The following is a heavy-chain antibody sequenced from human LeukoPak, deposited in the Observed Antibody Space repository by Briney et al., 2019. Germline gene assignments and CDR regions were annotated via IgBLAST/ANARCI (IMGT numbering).Heavy chain of an antibody. Sequence: GGSLRLSCAASGFTFSSYSMNWVRQAPGKGLEWVSSISSSSYYIFYADSVTGRFTISRDNTKNSLYLQMNSLRAEDTAVYYCARVSTRRDSSGYYVDYWGQGTLVTVSS. V-gene: IGHV3-21*01. CDR2: ISSSSYYI. J-gene: IGHJ4*02. CDR1: GFTFSSYS. D-gene: IGHD3-22*01. CDR3: ARVSTRRDSSGYYVDY.